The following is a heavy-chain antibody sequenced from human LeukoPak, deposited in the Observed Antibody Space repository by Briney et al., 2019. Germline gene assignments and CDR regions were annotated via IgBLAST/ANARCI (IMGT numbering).Heavy chain of an antibody. J-gene: IGHJ4*02. D-gene: IGHD6-19*01. CDR2: MNPNSGNT. V-gene: IGHV1-8*01. CDR1: GYTFTSYD. CDR3: ARAPARNRNSSGWQKFDY. Sequence: ASVKVSCKASGYTFTSYDINWVRQATGQGLEWMGWMNPNSGNTGYAQKFQGRVTMTRNTSISTAYMELSSLRSEDTAVYYCARAPARNRNSSGWQKFDYWGQGTLVTVSS.